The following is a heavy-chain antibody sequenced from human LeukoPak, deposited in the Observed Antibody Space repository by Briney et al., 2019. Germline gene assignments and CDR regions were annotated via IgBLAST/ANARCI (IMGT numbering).Heavy chain of an antibody. CDR1: GGSISSSSYY. CDR2: IYYSGST. V-gene: IGHV4-39*01. J-gene: IGHJ4*02. Sequence: SETLSLTCTVSGGSISSSSYYWGWIRQPPGKGLEWIGSIYYSGSTYYNPSLESRVTISVDTSKNQFSLKLSSVTAADTAVYYCARHIADTAIDYWGQGTLVTVSS. CDR3: ARHIADTAIDY. D-gene: IGHD5-18*01.